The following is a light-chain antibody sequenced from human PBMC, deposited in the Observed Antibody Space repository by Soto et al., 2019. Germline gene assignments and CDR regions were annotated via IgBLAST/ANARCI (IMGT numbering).Light chain of an antibody. CDR3: AAWDDSLNGRV. CDR2: SSN. J-gene: IGLJ1*01. CDR1: SSNIGINT. V-gene: IGLV1-44*01. Sequence: QSVLTQPPSASGTPGQRVTISCSGSSSNIGINTVNWYQQLPGTAPKLLIYSSNQRPSGVPDRFSGSKSGTSASLAISGLQSEDEADYYCAAWDDSLNGRVFGTGTKLAVL.